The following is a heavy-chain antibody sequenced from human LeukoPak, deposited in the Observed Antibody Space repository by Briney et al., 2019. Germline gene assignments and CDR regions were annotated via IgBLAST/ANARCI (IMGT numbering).Heavy chain of an antibody. J-gene: IGHJ6*03. V-gene: IGHV5-51*01. CDR1: GYSFTSYW. D-gene: IGHD2-15*01. CDR3: VRGGAAGTNYYYYYYMDV. CDR2: IYPGDSDT. Sequence: GESLKISCKGSGYSFTSYWIGWVRQMPGKGLEWMGIIYPGDSDTRYSPSFQGQVTISADKSISTAYLQWNSLRAEDTAVYYCVRGGAAGTNYYYYYYMDVWGKGTTVTVSS.